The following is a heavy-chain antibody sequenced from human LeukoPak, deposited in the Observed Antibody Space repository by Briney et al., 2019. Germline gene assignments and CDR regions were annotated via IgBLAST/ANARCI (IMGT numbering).Heavy chain of an antibody. D-gene: IGHD6-19*01. CDR3: ARSSGWYRKTYYFDY. J-gene: IGHJ4*02. CDR2: INHSGST. CDR1: GGSLSGYY. V-gene: IGHV4-34*01. Sequence: SETLSLTCAVYGGSLSGYYWSWFRQPPGKGLEWIGEINHSGSTNYNPSLKSRVTISVDTSKNQFSLKLSSVTAADTAVYYCARSSGWYRKTYYFDYWGQGTLVTVSS.